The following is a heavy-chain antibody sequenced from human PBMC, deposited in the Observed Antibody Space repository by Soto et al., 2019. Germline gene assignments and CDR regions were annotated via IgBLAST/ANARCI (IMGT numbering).Heavy chain of an antibody. CDR2: IKRDGSEK. Sequence: GGSLRLSCAASGFSFNRHWMSWVRQAPGKGLQWVASIKRDGSEKYYVDSVKGRFTISRDNVKNPLSLQMNSLRAEDTAVYYCARDPYYYDSHYYYGMDVWGQGTTVTVSS. CDR3: ARDPYYYDSHYYYGMDV. D-gene: IGHD3-22*01. V-gene: IGHV3-7*01. CDR1: GFSFNRHW. J-gene: IGHJ6*02.